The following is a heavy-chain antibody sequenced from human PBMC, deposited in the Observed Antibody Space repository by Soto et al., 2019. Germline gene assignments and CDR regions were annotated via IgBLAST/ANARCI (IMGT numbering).Heavy chain of an antibody. J-gene: IGHJ6*02. CDR1: GGSISSGGYY. D-gene: IGHD2-21*01. Sequence: SETLSLTCTVSGGSISSGGYYWSWIRQHPGKGLEWIGYIYYGGGTYYNPSLKSRVTISVDTSKNQFSLKLSSVTAADTAVYYCAASCVGCGGFNYYGMDVWGQGTTVTVSS. CDR2: IYYGGGT. CDR3: AASCVGCGGFNYYGMDV. V-gene: IGHV4-31*03.